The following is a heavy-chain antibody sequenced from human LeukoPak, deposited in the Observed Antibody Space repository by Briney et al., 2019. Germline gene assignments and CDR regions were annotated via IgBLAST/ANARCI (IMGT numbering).Heavy chain of an antibody. D-gene: IGHD3-22*01. CDR2: ISGSVGST. J-gene: IGHJ3*02. CDR3: AKITSSYYYDSSGYYGAFDI. Sequence: GGSLRLSCAASGFTFSSYAMSWVRQAPGAGLEWVSAISGSVGSTYYADSVKGRFTISRDNSKNTLYLQMNSLRAEDTAVYYCAKITSSYYYDSSGYYGAFDIWGQGTMVTVSS. V-gene: IGHV3-23*01. CDR1: GFTFSSYA.